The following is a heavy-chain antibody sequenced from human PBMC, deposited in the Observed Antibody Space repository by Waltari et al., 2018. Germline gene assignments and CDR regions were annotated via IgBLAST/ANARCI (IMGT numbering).Heavy chain of an antibody. CDR2: INPNSGGT. Sequence: QVQLVQSGAEVKKPGASVKVSCKASGYTFTGYYMHWVRQAPGQGLEWMGWINPNSGGTNYAQKFQGRVTMTRDTSISTAYMELSRLRSDDTAVYYCARDNYYDSSGYYYGYYYYGMDVWGQGTTVTVSS. V-gene: IGHV1-2*02. J-gene: IGHJ6*02. D-gene: IGHD3-22*01. CDR3: ARDNYYDSSGYYYGYYYYGMDV. CDR1: GYTFTGYY.